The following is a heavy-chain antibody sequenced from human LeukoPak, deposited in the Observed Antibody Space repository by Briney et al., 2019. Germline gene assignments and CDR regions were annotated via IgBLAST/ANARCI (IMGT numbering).Heavy chain of an antibody. CDR1: GGSISSYY. J-gene: IGHJ3*02. D-gene: IGHD3-3*02. CDR2: IYYSGST. CDR3: ARDRIRGDAFDI. Sequence: SETLFLTCTVSGGSISSYYWSWIRQPPGKGLEWIGYIYYSGSTNYNPSLKSRVTISVDTSKNQFSLKLSSVTAADTAVYYCARDRIRGDAFDIWGQGTMVTVSS. V-gene: IGHV4-59*01.